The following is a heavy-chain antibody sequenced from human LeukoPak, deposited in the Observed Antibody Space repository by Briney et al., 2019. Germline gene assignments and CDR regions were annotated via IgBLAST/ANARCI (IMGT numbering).Heavy chain of an antibody. CDR3: AGGRTDIVVVPATLRNYYFDY. D-gene: IGHD2-2*01. Sequence: SVKVSCKASGGTFSSYDISWVRQAPGQGLEWMGGIMPMFGKTNYAQEFQGRVTTTADKATSTAYMELSSLRSEDTAVYYCAGGRTDIVVVPATLRNYYFDYWGQGTLVTVSS. V-gene: IGHV1-69*06. CDR1: GGTFSSYD. J-gene: IGHJ4*02. CDR2: IMPMFGKT.